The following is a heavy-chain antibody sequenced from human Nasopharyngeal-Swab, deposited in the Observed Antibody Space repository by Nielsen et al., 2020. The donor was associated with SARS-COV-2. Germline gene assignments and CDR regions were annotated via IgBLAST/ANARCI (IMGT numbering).Heavy chain of an antibody. CDR3: ARTAIEGGYYRGDAFDI. Sequence: KVSCKGSGYRFISYWIGWVRQMPGKGLEWMGIIYPGDSDTRYSPSFQGKVTIPADKSISTAYLQWSSLKASDTAMYYCARTAIEGGYYRGDAFDIWGQGTMVTVSS. J-gene: IGHJ3*02. CDR2: IYPGDSDT. D-gene: IGHD3-22*01. CDR1: GYRFISYW. V-gene: IGHV5-51*01.